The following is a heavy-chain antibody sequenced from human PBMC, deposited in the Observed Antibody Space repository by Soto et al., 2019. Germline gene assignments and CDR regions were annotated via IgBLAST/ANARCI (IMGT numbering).Heavy chain of an antibody. D-gene: IGHD2-21*02. CDR2: ISAYNANT. CDR1: GYTFTSYG. Sequence: QVQLVQSGAEVKNPGASVKVSCKASGYTFTSYGISWVQQAPGQGLEWMGWISAYNANTNYAQKLQGRVTMTTETSTSTGYMELRSLRSDDTAGYYCARGQLQSDCDYWGQGTLVTVSS. V-gene: IGHV1-18*04. CDR3: ARGQLQSDCDY. J-gene: IGHJ4*01.